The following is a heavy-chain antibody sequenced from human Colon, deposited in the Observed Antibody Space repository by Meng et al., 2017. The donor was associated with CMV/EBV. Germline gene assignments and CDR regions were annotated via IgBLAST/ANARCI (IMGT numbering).Heavy chain of an antibody. Sequence: GSLRLSCAVSGGSFRGWYWAWIRQPPGKGLEWIGEINYSGKTNYDESLKSRVTMSVDTSKNQLPLQLTSVTAADTALYYCARMSSVYGMDVWGQGTTVTVSS. CDR2: INYSGKT. CDR3: ARMSSVYGMDV. D-gene: IGHD6-25*01. CDR1: GGSFRGWY. V-gene: IGHV4-34*01. J-gene: IGHJ6*02.